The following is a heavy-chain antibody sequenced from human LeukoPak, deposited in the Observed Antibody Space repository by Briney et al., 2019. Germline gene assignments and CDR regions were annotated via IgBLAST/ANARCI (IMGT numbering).Heavy chain of an antibody. J-gene: IGHJ3*02. D-gene: IGHD1-26*01. CDR3: ARDPRIVGATGASDI. Sequence: PGGSLRLSCAASGFTFSSYWMTWVRQAPGKGLEWVANIHQDGSETYYVDSVKGRFTISRDNAKNSLYLQMNSLRAEDTAVYYCARDPRIVGATGASDIWGQGTMVTVSS. V-gene: IGHV3-7*01. CDR2: IHQDGSET. CDR1: GFTFSSYW.